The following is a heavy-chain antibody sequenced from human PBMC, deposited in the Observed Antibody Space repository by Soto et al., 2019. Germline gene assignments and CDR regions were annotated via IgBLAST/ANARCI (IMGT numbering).Heavy chain of an antibody. V-gene: IGHV4-59*01. CDR1: GGSISSYY. Sequence: SETLSLTCTVSGGSISSYYWSWIRQPPGKGLEWIGYIYYSGSTNYNTSLKSRVTISVDTSKNQFSLKLSSVTAADTAVYYCARDSLGYCSSTSCYNYYYYGMDVWGQGTTVTVS. J-gene: IGHJ6*02. D-gene: IGHD2-2*02. CDR2: IYYSGST. CDR3: ARDSLGYCSSTSCYNYYYYGMDV.